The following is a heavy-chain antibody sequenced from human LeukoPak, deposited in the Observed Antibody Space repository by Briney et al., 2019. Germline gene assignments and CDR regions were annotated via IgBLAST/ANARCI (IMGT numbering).Heavy chain of an antibody. Sequence: ASVKVSCKASGYTFTSYAMNWVRQAPGQGLEWMGWINTNTGNPTYAQGFTGRFVFSLDTSVSTAYLQISSLKAEDTAVYYCAREGGYYDSSGYYYGYHYYMDVWGKGTTVTVSS. CDR3: AREGGYYDSSGYYYGYHYYMDV. V-gene: IGHV7-4-1*02. J-gene: IGHJ6*03. CDR1: GYTFTSYA. D-gene: IGHD3-22*01. CDR2: INTNTGNP.